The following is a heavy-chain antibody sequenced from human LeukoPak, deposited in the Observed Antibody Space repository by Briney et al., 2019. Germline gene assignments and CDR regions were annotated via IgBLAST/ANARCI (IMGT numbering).Heavy chain of an antibody. V-gene: IGHV3-30*18. CDR2: ISYDGSNK. J-gene: IGHJ6*02. D-gene: IGHD6-13*01. CDR3: AKEYIAAAGDYYYYYGMDV. Sequence: GRSLRLSCAASGFTFSSYGMHWVRQAPGKGLEWVAVISYDGSNKYYADSVKGRFTISRDNSKNTLYLQMNSLRAEDTAVYYCAKEYIAAAGDYYYYYGMDVWGQGTTVTVSS. CDR1: GFTFSSYG.